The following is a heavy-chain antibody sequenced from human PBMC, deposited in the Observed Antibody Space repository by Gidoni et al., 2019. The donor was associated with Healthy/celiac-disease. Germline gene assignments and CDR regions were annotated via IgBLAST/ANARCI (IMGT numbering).Heavy chain of an antibody. D-gene: IGHD6-19*01. J-gene: IGHJ6*02. Sequence: QVQLVPSGAEVKKPGASVKGSCKASGYTFTSYYMHWVRQAPGQGLEWMGIINPSGGSTSYAQKFQGRVTMTRDTSTSTVYMELSSLRSEDTAVYYCARDSTAGIRYYYYGMDVWGQGTTVTVSS. CDR2: INPSGGST. CDR1: GYTFTSYY. V-gene: IGHV1-46*01. CDR3: ARDSTAGIRYYYYGMDV.